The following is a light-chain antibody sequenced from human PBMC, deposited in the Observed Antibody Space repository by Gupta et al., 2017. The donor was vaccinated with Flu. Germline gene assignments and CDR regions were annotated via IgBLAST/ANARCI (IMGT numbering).Light chain of an antibody. CDR2: STN. Sequence: HTVVTQAPSLSVSPGGTVTLPFRLCSRSVSTSYYPSWYQQTPHQAPRTLIYSTNTRSSGVPDRFSGSILGNKAALTITGAQADDESDYYCVLYMGSGMWVFGGGTKLTVL. CDR1: SRSVSTSYY. V-gene: IGLV8-61*01. CDR3: VLYMGSGMWV. J-gene: IGLJ3*02.